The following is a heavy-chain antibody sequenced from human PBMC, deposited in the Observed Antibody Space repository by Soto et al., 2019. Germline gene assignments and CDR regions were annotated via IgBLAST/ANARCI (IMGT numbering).Heavy chain of an antibody. CDR3: ARGGEVGVAGSAAFDM. D-gene: IGHD3-3*01. Sequence: QVQLVQSGAEVKKPGASVKISCTASGYTVTTHYMHWVRQAPGRGLEWMGAINPGSGAAKYTQTFQATFTMTRDTSTNTVYMEMSALRSEDTAVFYCARGGEVGVAGSAAFDMWGQGTMVTVSS. V-gene: IGHV1-46*01. CDR2: INPGSGAA. CDR1: GYTVTTHY. J-gene: IGHJ3*02.